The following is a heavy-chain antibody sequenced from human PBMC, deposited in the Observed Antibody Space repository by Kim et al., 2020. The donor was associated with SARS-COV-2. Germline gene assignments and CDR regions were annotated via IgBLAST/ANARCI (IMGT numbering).Heavy chain of an antibody. V-gene: IGHV3-30*18. CDR3: AKRLSGQLHYYGMDV. CDR1: GFTFSNYG. Sequence: GGSLRLSCAASGFTFSNYGMHWVRQAPGKGLEWVAVISYDGSNKYYGDSVKGRCTISRDNSKNTLDLQMNSLRAEDTAVYYCAKRLSGQLHYYGMDVWGQGTTVTVSS. CDR2: ISYDGSNK. D-gene: IGHD6-6*01. J-gene: IGHJ6*02.